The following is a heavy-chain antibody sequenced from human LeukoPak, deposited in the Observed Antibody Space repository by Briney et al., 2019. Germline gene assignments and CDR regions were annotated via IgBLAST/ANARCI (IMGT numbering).Heavy chain of an antibody. Sequence: PGGSLRLSCAASGFTFSNYAMRWVRQAPGKGLEWVSDIGVSGDTTYYTDSVKGRFTISRDNSKNTLYLQMNSLRAEDTAVYYCAKAKRGQLPWDYWGQGTLVAVSS. CDR1: GFTFSNYA. V-gene: IGHV3-23*01. CDR2: IGVSGDTT. CDR3: AKAKRGQLPWDY. J-gene: IGHJ4*02. D-gene: IGHD2-2*01.